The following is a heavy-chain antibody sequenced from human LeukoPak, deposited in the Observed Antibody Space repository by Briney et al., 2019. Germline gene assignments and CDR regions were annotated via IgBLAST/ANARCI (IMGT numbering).Heavy chain of an antibody. CDR2: IYTSGST. CDR1: GGSISSYY. J-gene: IGHJ5*02. CDR3: ARESEDCSGGSCYPTGFDP. Sequence: SETLSLTCTVSGGSISSYYWSWIRQPAGKGLEWIGRIYTSGSTNYNPSLKSRVTMSVDTSKNQFSLKLSSVTAADTAVYYCARESEDCSGGSCYPTGFDPWGQGNLVTVSS. D-gene: IGHD2-15*01. V-gene: IGHV4-4*07.